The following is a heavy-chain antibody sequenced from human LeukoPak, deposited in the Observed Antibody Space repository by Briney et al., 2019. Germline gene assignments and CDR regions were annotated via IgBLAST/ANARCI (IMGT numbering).Heavy chain of an antibody. Sequence: QPGASLRLSCAASGFTFSSYAMSWVRQAPGKGLEWVSAIGTAGDTYYPGSVKGRFTISRENAKNSLYLQMNSLRAGDTAVYYCARALSSGSYYGIGAFDIWGQGTMVTVSS. D-gene: IGHD1-26*01. J-gene: IGHJ3*02. CDR1: GFTFSSYA. CDR2: IGTAGDT. V-gene: IGHV3-13*01. CDR3: ARALSSGSYYGIGAFDI.